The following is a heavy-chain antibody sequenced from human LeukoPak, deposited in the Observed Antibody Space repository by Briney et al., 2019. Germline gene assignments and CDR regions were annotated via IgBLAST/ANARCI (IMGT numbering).Heavy chain of an antibody. D-gene: IGHD5-24*01. CDR3: ATGLNGDGYMLGQ. Sequence: ASVKVSCKASGDTFSSYAISWVRQAPGQGLEWMGGIIPVLGTTDYAQKFQGRVTITTDESTSTAYMELPSLRSEDTAVYYCATGLNGDGYMLGQWGQGTLVTVSS. J-gene: IGHJ4*02. CDR2: IIPVLGTT. CDR1: GDTFSSYA. V-gene: IGHV1-69*05.